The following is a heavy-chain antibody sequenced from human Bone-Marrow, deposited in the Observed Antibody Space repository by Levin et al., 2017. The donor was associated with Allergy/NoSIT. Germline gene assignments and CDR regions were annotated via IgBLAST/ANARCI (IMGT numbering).Heavy chain of an antibody. J-gene: IGHJ4*02. CDR3: AKDALKGIQLWRPLDY. D-gene: IGHD5-18*01. Sequence: GESLKISCAASGFTFSSYAMSWVRQAPGKGLEWVSAISGSGGSTYYADSVKGRFTISRDNSKNTLYLQMNSLRAEDTAVYYCAKDALKGIQLWRPLDYWGQGTLVTVSS. CDR1: GFTFSSYA. V-gene: IGHV3-23*01. CDR2: ISGSGGST.